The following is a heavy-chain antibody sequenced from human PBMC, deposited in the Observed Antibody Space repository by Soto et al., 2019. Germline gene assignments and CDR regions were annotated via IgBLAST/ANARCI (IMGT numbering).Heavy chain of an antibody. J-gene: IGHJ4*02. Sequence: EVQLVESGGGLVQPGGSLRLSCAASGFIFRSYTMNWVRQAPGKGLEWVSYISSSSTTIYYADSVKGRFTISRDNAKNSLSLQMNSLRDEDTAVYYCARGGDGYNFVYWGQGTLVTVSS. D-gene: IGHD5-12*01. V-gene: IGHV3-48*02. CDR2: ISSSSTTI. CDR3: ARGGDGYNFVY. CDR1: GFIFRSYT.